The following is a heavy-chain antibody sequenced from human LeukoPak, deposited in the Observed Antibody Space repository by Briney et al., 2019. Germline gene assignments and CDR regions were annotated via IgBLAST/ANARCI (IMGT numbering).Heavy chain of an antibody. Sequence: GGSLRLSCAASGFTVSSNYMSWVRQAPGKGLEWVSVIYSGGSTYYADSVKGRFIISRDNSKNTLYLQMNSLRAEDTAVYYCARRDTSGWYGAFDIWGQGTMVTVSS. D-gene: IGHD6-19*01. V-gene: IGHV3-53*01. J-gene: IGHJ3*02. CDR3: ARRDTSGWYGAFDI. CDR2: IYSGGST. CDR1: GFTVSSNY.